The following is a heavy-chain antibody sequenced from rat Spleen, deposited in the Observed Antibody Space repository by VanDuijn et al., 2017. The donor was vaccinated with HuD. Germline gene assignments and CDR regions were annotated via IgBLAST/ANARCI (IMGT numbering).Heavy chain of an antibody. V-gene: IGHV5-25*01. J-gene: IGHJ2*01. Sequence: EVQLVESGGGLVQPGRSLKLSCAASGFTFSNYDMAWVRQAPTKGLEWVASIVTSGGTTYYRDSVKGRFTVSRDNAKSTLYLQMNSLRSEDTATYYCSRHRREPIPHYFDYWGQGVMVTVSS. CDR1: GFTFSNYD. CDR2: IVTSGGTT. CDR3: SRHRREPIPHYFDY. D-gene: IGHD2-1*01.